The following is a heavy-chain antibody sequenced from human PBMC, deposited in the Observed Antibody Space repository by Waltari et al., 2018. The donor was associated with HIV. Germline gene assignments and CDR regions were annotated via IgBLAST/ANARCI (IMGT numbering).Heavy chain of an antibody. D-gene: IGHD2-8*01. J-gene: IGHJ4*02. CDR2: IGFSAGDT. CDR3: ARGHEYTNGLDY. Sequence: QDHLVQSGAEVKKPGASVTVSCQGSEYTFTIYYVHWVRQAPGQGLQWMGLIGFSAGDTNYAPDFQGRVSMTRDTSTNTVYMELRSLNSDDSAMYYCARGHEYTNGLDYWGQGTLISVTS. V-gene: IGHV1-46*01. CDR1: EYTFTIYY.